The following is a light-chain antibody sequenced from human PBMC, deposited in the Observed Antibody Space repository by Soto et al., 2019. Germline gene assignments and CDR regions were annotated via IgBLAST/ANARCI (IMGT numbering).Light chain of an antibody. V-gene: IGKV3-15*01. Sequence: EIVMTQSPATLSVSPGGRVTLSCRASQSISDTLAWYQQKPGQTPRLLIFGASTRATGIPARFSGSGSGTEFTLTISSLQPEDFAVYYCQQYAVWPPQTFGQGTKVDTK. CDR2: GAS. CDR3: QQYAVWPPQT. J-gene: IGKJ1*01. CDR1: QSISDT.